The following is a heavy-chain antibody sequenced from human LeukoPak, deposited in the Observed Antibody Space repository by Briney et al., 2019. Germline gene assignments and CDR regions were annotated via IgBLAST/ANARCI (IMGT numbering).Heavy chain of an antibody. CDR2: INHSGST. Sequence: PSETLSLTCAVYGGSFSGYYWSWIRQPPGKGLEWIGEINHSGSTNYNPSLKSRVTISVDTSKNQFSLKLSSVTAADTAVYYCARGAYDFWSGYLTTEYYFDYWGQGTLVTVSS. J-gene: IGHJ4*02. D-gene: IGHD3-3*01. CDR3: ARGAYDFWSGYLTTEYYFDY. CDR1: GGSFSGYY. V-gene: IGHV4-34*01.